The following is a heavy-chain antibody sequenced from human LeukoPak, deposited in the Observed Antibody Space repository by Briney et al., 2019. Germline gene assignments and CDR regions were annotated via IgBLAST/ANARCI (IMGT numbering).Heavy chain of an antibody. Sequence: PGGSLRLSCAASGFTFSSSWMHWVRQAPGKGLVWVSRIKSDGSGTGYADSVKGRFTISRDNANNTLYLQMNSLRAEDTAVYYCARGCSAYDHWGQGTLVTVSS. CDR2: IKSDGSGT. D-gene: IGHD5-12*01. CDR1: GFTFSSSW. CDR3: ARGCSAYDH. J-gene: IGHJ4*02. V-gene: IGHV3-74*01.